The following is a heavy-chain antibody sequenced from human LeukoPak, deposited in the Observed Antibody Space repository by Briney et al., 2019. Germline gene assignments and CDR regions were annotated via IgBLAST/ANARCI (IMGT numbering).Heavy chain of an antibody. Sequence: GGSLRLSCAASGFTVSSNYMSWVRQAPGKGLEWVSVIYSGGSTYYADSVKGRFTISRDNSNNTLYLQMNSLRAEDTAVYYCAKGLYFGELLGPCDFWGQGTLVTVSS. CDR3: AKGLYFGELLGPCDF. V-gene: IGHV3-53*01. CDR2: IYSGGST. CDR1: GFTVSSNY. J-gene: IGHJ4*02. D-gene: IGHD3-10*01.